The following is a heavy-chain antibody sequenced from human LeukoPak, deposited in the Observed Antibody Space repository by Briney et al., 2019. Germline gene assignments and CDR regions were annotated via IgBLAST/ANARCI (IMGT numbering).Heavy chain of an antibody. CDR1: GYTFTDYY. CDR3: AREDPGACSGGTCYLRFAP. J-gene: IGHJ5*02. Sequence: ASVKVSCKASGYTFTDYYMHWVRQAPGQGLEWMGWINPNSGGTIYAQNFQDRVTITRDTSISTAYMELSRLRSDDTAVYYCAREDPGACSGGTCYLRFAPWGQGTLVTVSS. D-gene: IGHD2-15*01. CDR2: INPNSGGT. V-gene: IGHV1-2*02.